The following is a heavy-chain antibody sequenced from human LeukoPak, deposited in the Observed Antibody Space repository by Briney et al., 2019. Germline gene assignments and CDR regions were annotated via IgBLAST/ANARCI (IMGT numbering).Heavy chain of an antibody. D-gene: IGHD2-21*02. CDR1: GGSISSGSYY. J-gene: IGHJ5*02. Sequence: SETLSLTCTVSGGSISSGSYYWSWIRQPAGKGLEWTGRIYTSGSTNYNPSLKSRVTISVDTSKNQFSLKLSSVTAADTAVYYCARVTGGDSNWFDPWGQGTLVTVSS. V-gene: IGHV4-61*02. CDR2: IYTSGST. CDR3: ARVTGGDSNWFDP.